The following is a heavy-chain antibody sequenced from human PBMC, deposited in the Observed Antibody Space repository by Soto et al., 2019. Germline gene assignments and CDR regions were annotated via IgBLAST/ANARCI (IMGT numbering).Heavy chain of an antibody. J-gene: IGHJ4*02. V-gene: IGHV4-31*03. CDR1: GGSISSGGYS. CDR2: IYYSGST. CDR3: ARAVRDFWSGVDY. Sequence: QVQLQESGPGLVKPSQTLSLTCTVSGGSISSGGYSWSWIRQHPGKGLEWIGYIYYSGSTYYNPSLKSRVTISVDTSKNQFSLKLSSVTAADTAVYYCARAVRDFWSGVDYWGQGTLVTVSS. D-gene: IGHD3-3*01.